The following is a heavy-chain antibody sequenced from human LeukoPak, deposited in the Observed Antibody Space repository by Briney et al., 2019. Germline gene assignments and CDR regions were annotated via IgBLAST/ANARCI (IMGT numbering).Heavy chain of an antibody. V-gene: IGHV4-59*01. D-gene: IGHD1-1*01. CDR2: IYHSGST. Sequence: SETLSLTCTVSGGSISSYYWSWIRQPAGKGLEWIGYIYHSGSTNYNPSLKSRVTISVDTSKNQFSLKLSSVTAADTAVYYCAREAPYKYYFDYWGQGTLVTVSS. CDR3: AREAPYKYYFDY. CDR1: GGSISSYY. J-gene: IGHJ4*02.